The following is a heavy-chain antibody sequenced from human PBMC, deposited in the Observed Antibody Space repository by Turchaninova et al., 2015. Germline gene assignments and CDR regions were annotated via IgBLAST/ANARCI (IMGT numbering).Heavy chain of an antibody. CDR2: IWYDGSNK. CDR1: GFTFSRYG. Sequence: QVQLVESGGGVVQPGRSLRLSCAASGFTFSRYGMHWVRQAPGKGLEWVAGIWYDGSNKYYADSVNGRYTIARENSKNTLYLQMFSLSAEDTAVYYCGRDMVVAAAWPELGMDVWGQGTTVTVSS. D-gene: IGHD6-13*01. J-gene: IGHJ6*02. CDR3: GRDMVVAAAWPELGMDV. V-gene: IGHV3-33*01.